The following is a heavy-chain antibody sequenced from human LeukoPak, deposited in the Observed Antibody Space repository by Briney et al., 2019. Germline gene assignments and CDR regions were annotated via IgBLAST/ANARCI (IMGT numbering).Heavy chain of an antibody. CDR2: INPNSGDT. CDR3: AREGYCSGGSCYQH. V-gene: IGHV1-2*06. Sequence: ASVKVSCKASGYTFTGYFMHWVRQAPGQGLEWMGRINPNSGDTNYAQKFQGRVTMTRDTSISTAYMELSRLRSDDTAVYYCAREGYCSGGSCYQHWGQGTLVTVSS. CDR1: GYTFTGYF. J-gene: IGHJ4*02. D-gene: IGHD2-15*01.